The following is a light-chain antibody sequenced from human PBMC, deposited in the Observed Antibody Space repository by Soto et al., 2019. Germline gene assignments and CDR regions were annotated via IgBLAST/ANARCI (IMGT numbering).Light chain of an antibody. CDR3: QQYNNWPVT. Sequence: EIVLTQSPGTLSLSPGERATLSCRASQSISSSYLAWYQQKPGQPPRLLLYRTFSRATGIPDRFSGSGSGTDFTLTISRLEPEDFAVYFCQQYNNWPVTFGGGTKVEIK. J-gene: IGKJ4*01. CDR1: QSISSSY. CDR2: RTF. V-gene: IGKV3-20*01.